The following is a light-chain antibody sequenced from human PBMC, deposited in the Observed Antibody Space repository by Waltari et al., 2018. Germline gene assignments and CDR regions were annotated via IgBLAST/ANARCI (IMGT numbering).Light chain of an antibody. V-gene: IGKV3-20*01. CDR2: GAS. Sequence: VLTQSPGTLSLSPGDRATLSCRASQSITKRYFTWYQQKPGQAPRVLIYGASSRAAGIPDRFSGSESGTEFTLTISRLEAEDSAVYYCQQYGSSIMYTFGQGTKLEIK. CDR1: QSITKRY. J-gene: IGKJ2*01. CDR3: QQYGSSIMYT.